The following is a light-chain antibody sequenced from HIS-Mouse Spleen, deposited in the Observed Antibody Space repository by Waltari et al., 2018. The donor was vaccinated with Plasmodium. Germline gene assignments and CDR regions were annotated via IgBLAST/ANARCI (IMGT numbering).Light chain of an antibody. CDR3: QVWDSSTV. J-gene: IGLJ3*02. CDR1: NIGSKK. Sequence: SYELTQPLSVSVALGQTARIPCGGNNIGSKKVHWYQQKPGQAPVLVIYRDSNRPSGIPERFSGSNSGNTATLTISRAQAGDEADYYCQVWDSSTVFGGGTKLTVL. CDR2: RDS. V-gene: IGLV3-9*01.